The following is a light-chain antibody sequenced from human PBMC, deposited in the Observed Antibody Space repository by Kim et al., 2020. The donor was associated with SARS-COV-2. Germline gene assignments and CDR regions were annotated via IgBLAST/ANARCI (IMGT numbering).Light chain of an antibody. CDR1: QGISKD. Sequence: DIQMTQSPSSPSASVGDRVTITCRASQGISKDLAWYQQKPGNAPKLLIFAASALQSGVPTRFSGSGSGTDFTLTISSLQPEDVATYYCQKYNGAPWTFGQGTKLEI. J-gene: IGKJ1*01. CDR2: AAS. V-gene: IGKV1-27*01. CDR3: QKYNGAPWT.